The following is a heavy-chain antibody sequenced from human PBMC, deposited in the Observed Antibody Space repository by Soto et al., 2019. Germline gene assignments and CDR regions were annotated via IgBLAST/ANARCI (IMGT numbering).Heavy chain of an antibody. J-gene: IGHJ4*02. CDR1: GGTFSSYA. CDR2: IIPIFGTA. Sequence: ASVKVSCKASGGTFSSYAISWVRQAPGQGLEWMGGIIPIFGTANYAQKFQGRVTITADESTSTAYMELSSLRSEDTAVYYCARDNPHYYDSSGYYHTTYTGDGYWGQGTLVTVSS. V-gene: IGHV1-69*13. CDR3: ARDNPHYYDSSGYYHTTYTGDGY. D-gene: IGHD3-22*01.